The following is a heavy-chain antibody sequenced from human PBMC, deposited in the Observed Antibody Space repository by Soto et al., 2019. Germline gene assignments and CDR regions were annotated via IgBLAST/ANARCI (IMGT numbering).Heavy chain of an antibody. D-gene: IGHD2-2*01. Sequence: XGSLKLSCAASGFTVSSHYMSWVRQAPGKGLEWVSVIYAGGNTNYADSVKGRFTISRDNSRNTLDLQLNSLRVEDTAVYYCAREGCTTSSCRYFDWWGQETLVTVSS. CDR3: AREGCTTSSCRYFDW. V-gene: IGHV3-53*01. CDR2: IYAGGNT. CDR1: GFTVSSHY. J-gene: IGHJ4*02.